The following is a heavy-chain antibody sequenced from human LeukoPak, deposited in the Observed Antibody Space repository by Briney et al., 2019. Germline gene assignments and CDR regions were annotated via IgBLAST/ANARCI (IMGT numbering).Heavy chain of an antibody. D-gene: IGHD5-12*01. V-gene: IGHV3-30*02. CDR1: GFTFSSYG. Sequence: GGSLRLSCAASGFTFSSYGMHWVRQAPGKGLEWVAFIRYDGSNKYYADSVKGRFTISRDNSKNTLYLQMNGLRAEDTAVYYCAKDDTYSGYAAGGAFDIWGQGTMVTVSS. CDR2: IRYDGSNK. J-gene: IGHJ3*02. CDR3: AKDDTYSGYAAGGAFDI.